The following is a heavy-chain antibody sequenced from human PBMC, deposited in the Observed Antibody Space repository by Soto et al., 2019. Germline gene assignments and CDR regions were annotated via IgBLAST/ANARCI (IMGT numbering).Heavy chain of an antibody. J-gene: IGHJ4*02. CDR2: ISGNGGST. CDR3: ASQKKRRIAAFDY. V-gene: IGHV3-23*01. CDR1: GFTFSSYA. D-gene: IGHD6-13*01. Sequence: GGSLRLSCAASGFTFSSYAMSWVRQAPGKGLEWVSAISGNGGSTYYADSVKGRFTISRDNSKNTLYLQMNSLRAEDTAVYYCASQKKRRIAAFDYWGQGTLVTVSS.